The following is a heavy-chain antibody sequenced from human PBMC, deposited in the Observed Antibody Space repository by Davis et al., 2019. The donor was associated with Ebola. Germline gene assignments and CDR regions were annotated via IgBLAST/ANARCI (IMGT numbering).Heavy chain of an antibody. D-gene: IGHD2-2*01. CDR1: GFTLSGYD. CDR2: IWDDGSTT. Sequence: PGGSLRLSCAASGFTLSGYDMNWVRQAPGKGLQWVAVIWDDGSTTYYADSVKGRFTISRDNAKNSLYLQMNSLTDGDTAVYYCARDRDCISTYCLDAEYFHHWGQGTLVTVSS. V-gene: IGHV3-33*01. CDR3: ARDRDCISTYCLDAEYFHH. J-gene: IGHJ1*01.